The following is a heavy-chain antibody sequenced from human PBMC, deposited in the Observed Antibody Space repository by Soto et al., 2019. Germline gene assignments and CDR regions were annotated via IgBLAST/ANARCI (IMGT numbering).Heavy chain of an antibody. J-gene: IGHJ4*02. CDR3: DKYGGWIDY. CDR2: INSDGSST. D-gene: IGHD1-26*01. V-gene: IGHV3-74*01. Sequence: EVQLVESGGGSVQPGGSLRLSCAASGFTFSSYWMHWVRQAPGKGLVWVSRINSDGSSTSYADSVKGRFTISRVNAKNTLYLQINSLRSEDTAVYAGDKYGGWIDYWGQGTLVTVSS. CDR1: GFTFSSYW.